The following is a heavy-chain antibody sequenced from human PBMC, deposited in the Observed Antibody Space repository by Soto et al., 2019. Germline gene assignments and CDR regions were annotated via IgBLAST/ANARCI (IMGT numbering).Heavy chain of an antibody. CDR2: IYTSGST. D-gene: IGHD2-2*01. CDR3: AREDIVVVPAAMALYYYYGMDV. V-gene: IGHV4-4*07. J-gene: IGHJ6*02. Sequence: ETLSLTCTVSGGSISSYYWSWIRQPAGKGLEWIGRIYTSGSTNYNPSLKSRVTMSVDTSKNQFSLKLSSVTAADTAVYYCAREDIVVVPAAMALYYYYGMDVWGQGTTVTVSS. CDR1: GGSISSYY.